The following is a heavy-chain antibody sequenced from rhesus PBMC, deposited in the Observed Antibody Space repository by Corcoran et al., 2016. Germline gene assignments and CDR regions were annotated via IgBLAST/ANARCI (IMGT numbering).Heavy chain of an antibody. J-gene: IGHJ4*01. CDR3: ARRYSGYSVFAY. CDR2: IYSNSATT. Sequence: QVQLQESGPGLVKPSETLSLTCAVAGGSISSSTLWSWIRASPGKGLEWIGGIYSNSATTNYNPSLKSRVTISKDTSKNQFSLNLNSVTAADTAVYYCARRYSGYSVFAYWGQGVLVTVSS. D-gene: IGHD5-24*01. V-gene: IGHV4S18*01. CDR1: GGSISSSTL.